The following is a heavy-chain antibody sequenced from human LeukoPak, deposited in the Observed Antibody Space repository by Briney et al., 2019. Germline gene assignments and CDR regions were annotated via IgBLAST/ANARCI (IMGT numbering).Heavy chain of an antibody. CDR2: IKGDGSDK. D-gene: IGHD1-26*01. CDR3: ARDXXXSADY. CDR1: GFTFSSYW. V-gene: IGHV3-7*01. Sequence: GGSLRLSCAASGFTFSSYWMFWVRQAPGKGLEWVATIKGDGSDKYYVDSVKGRFTISRDNAKNSLFLQMNSLRAEDTAVYYCARDXXXSADYWGQGTQVTVSS. J-gene: IGHJ4*02.